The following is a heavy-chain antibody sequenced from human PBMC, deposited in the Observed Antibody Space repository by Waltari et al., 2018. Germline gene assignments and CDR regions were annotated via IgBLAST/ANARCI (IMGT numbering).Heavy chain of an antibody. J-gene: IGHJ4*02. CDR2: IVHAGFT. V-gene: IGHV4-38-2*01. Sequence: QVQLQESGPGLVKPSETLSLTCDVSGYSIDRGYFWGWVRQPPGKGLEWIGTIVHAGFTYYTPSLKGRVSMSVDTSKNQFSLNLSSVTAADTAVYYCARAPGVAAAAYFDYWGQGILVTVSS. CDR3: ARAPGVAAAAYFDY. CDR1: GYSIDRGYF. D-gene: IGHD6-13*01.